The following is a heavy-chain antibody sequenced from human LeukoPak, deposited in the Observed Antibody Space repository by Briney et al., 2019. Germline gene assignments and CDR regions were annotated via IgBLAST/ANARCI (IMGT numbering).Heavy chain of an antibody. V-gene: IGHV4-34*01. CDR3: ARALTYLQFDP. CDR2: INHSGST. Sequence: SETLSLTCAVYGGSFSGYYWSWIRQPPGXXXXWIGEINHSGSTNYNPSLKSRVTISVDTSKNQFSLKLSSVTAADTAVYYCARALTYLQFDPWGQGTLVTVSS. J-gene: IGHJ5*02. CDR1: GGSFSGYY. D-gene: IGHD2-2*02.